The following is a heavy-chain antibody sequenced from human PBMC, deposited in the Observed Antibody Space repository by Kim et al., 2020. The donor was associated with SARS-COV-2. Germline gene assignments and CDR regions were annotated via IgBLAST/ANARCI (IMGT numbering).Heavy chain of an antibody. CDR3: TTVIGGGSYYYDY. J-gene: IGHJ4*02. D-gene: IGHD2-15*01. Sequence: YAAPVKGRFTISRDDSKNTLYLQMNSLKTEDTAVYYCTTVIGGGSYYYDYWGQGTLVTVSS. V-gene: IGHV3-15*01.